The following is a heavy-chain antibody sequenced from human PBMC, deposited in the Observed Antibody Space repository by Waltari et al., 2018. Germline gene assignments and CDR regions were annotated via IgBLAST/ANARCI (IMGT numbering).Heavy chain of an antibody. V-gene: IGHV3-48*04. CDR2: ISSSSSTI. D-gene: IGHD2-21*01. J-gene: IGHJ4*02. CDR3: AREREGYCGGDCYSPLFDY. CDR1: GFTFSSYS. Sequence: EVQLVESGGGLVQPGGSLRLSCAASGFTFSSYSMNWVRQAQGKGLEWVSYISSSSSTIYYADSVKGRFTISRDNAKNSLYLQMNSLRAEDTAVYYCAREREGYCGGDCYSPLFDYWGQGTLVTVSS.